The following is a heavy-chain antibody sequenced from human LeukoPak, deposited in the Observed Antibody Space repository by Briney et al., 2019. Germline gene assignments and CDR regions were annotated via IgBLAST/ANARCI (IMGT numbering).Heavy chain of an antibody. D-gene: IGHD2-15*01. Sequence: ASVKVSCKASGGTFSSYAISWVRQAPGQGLEWMGGIIPIFGTANYAQKFQGRVTITADESTSTAYMELSSLRSEDPAVYYCARGPLSRCSGGSCYSQEYDYWGQGTLVTVSS. CDR3: ARGPLSRCSGGSCYSQEYDY. V-gene: IGHV1-69*01. J-gene: IGHJ4*02. CDR1: GGTFSSYA. CDR2: IIPIFGTA.